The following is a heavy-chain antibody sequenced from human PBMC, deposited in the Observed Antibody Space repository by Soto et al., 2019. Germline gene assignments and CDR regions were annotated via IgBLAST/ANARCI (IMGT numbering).Heavy chain of an antibody. J-gene: IGHJ4*02. CDR3: AIDRGYGDYLGYFDY. CDR1: GFTFSSYA. V-gene: IGHV3-23*01. D-gene: IGHD4-17*01. CDR2: ISGSGGST. Sequence: EVQLLESGGGLVQPGGSLRLSCAASGFTFSSYAMSWVRQAPGKGLEWVSAISGSGGSTYYADSVKGRFTISRDNSKNTLNLQMNSLRAEDTAVYYCAIDRGYGDYLGYFDYWGQGTLVTVS.